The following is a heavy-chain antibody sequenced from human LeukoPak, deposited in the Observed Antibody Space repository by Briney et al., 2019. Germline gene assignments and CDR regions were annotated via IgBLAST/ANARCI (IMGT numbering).Heavy chain of an antibody. V-gene: IGHV3-30-3*01. CDR3: TTSGIAAAGRDY. CDR2: ISYDGSKK. D-gene: IGHD6-13*01. J-gene: IGHJ4*02. Sequence: GGSLRLSCAASGFTFSSYAMHWVRQAPGKGLEWVAVISYDGSKKYYADSVKGRFTISRDDSKNTLYLQMNSLRAEDTAVYYCTTSGIAAAGRDYWGQGTLVTVSS. CDR1: GFTFSSYA.